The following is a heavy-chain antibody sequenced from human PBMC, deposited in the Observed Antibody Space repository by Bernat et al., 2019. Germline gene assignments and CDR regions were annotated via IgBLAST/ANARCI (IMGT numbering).Heavy chain of an antibody. D-gene: IGHD3-22*01. J-gene: IGHJ3*02. V-gene: IGHV3-49*04. CDR3: CGYYYVGDAFDI. CDR2: IRSKAYGGTT. Sequence: EVQLVESGGGLVQPGRSLRLSCTASGFTFGDYAMSWVRQAPGKGLEWVGFIRSKAYGGTTEYAASVKGRFTISRDDSKSIAYLQMNSLKTEDTAVYYCCGYYYVGDAFDIWGQGTMVTVSS. CDR1: GFTFGDYA.